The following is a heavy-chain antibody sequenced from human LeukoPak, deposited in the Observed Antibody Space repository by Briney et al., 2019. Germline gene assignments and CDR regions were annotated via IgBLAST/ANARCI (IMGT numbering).Heavy chain of an antibody. J-gene: IGHJ4*02. CDR2: IYYSGST. Sequence: PSETLSLTCTVSGGSISSYYWSWIRQPPGKGLEWIGYIYYSGSTNYNPSLKSRVTISVDTSKNQFSLKLSSVTAADTAVYYCARGAISSGRYFDYWGQGTLVTVSS. CDR1: GGSISSYY. CDR3: ARGAISSGRYFDY. D-gene: IGHD6-19*01. V-gene: IGHV4-59*01.